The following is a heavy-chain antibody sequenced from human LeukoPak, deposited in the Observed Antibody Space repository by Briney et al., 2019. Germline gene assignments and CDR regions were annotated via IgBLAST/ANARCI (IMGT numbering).Heavy chain of an antibody. J-gene: IGHJ4*02. D-gene: IGHD6-13*01. CDR2: ISSSGSTI. CDR1: GFTFGDYY. V-gene: IGHV3-11*01. CDR3: ARVYSSSPEGFDY. Sequence: KPGGSLRLSCAASGFTFGDYYMSWIRQAPGKGLEWVSYISSSGSTIYYADSVKGRFTISRDNAKNSLYLQMNSLRAEDTAVYYCARVYSSSPEGFDYWGQGTLVTVSS.